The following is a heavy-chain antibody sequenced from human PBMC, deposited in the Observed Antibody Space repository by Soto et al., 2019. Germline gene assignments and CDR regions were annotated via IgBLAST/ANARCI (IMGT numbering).Heavy chain of an antibody. CDR2: IDWDDDK. D-gene: IGHD2-15*01. Sequence: SVPPLLNPTQTLTLTCTFSGFSLSNSGMCVSWIRQPPGKALEWLALIDWDDDKYYSTSLKTRLTISKDTSKNQVVLTMTNMDPVDTATYYCARMVAADPDPGGPDAFDIWGQGTMVTVSS. CDR1: GFSLSNSGMC. V-gene: IGHV2-70*01. CDR3: ARMVAADPDPGGPDAFDI. J-gene: IGHJ3*02.